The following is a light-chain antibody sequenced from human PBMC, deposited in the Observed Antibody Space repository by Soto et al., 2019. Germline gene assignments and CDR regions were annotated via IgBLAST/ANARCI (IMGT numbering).Light chain of an antibody. CDR2: DAS. V-gene: IGKV3-11*01. J-gene: IGKJ1*01. CDR1: QSVSSY. Sequence: EIVWTQSPATLSLSPGERATLSCRASQSVSSYLAWYQQKPGQAPSLLIYDASKRATGIPARFTGSGFGTDYTLTIRSLEPEDFAVDYCQQRSTWRTFGQGTKVDIK. CDR3: QQRSTWRT.